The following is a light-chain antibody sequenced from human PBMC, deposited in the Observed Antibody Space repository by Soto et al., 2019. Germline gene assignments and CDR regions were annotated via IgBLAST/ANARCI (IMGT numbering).Light chain of an antibody. J-gene: IGKJ1*01. CDR2: AAS. CDR3: QQYYSYPPT. Sequence: DFQMTQSPSSLSASPGDRVTITCRASQGISNYLAWYQQKPGTVPNLLINAASTLQSGIPSRFSGSGSGTDFTLTISCLQSEDFATYYCQQYYSYPPTFGQGTKVDIK. CDR1: QGISNY. V-gene: IGKV1-27*01.